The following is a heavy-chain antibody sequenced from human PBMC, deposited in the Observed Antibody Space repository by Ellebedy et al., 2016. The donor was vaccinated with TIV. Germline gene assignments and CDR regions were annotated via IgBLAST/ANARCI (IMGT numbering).Heavy chain of an antibody. CDR3: ASPYGDYEGAFDI. V-gene: IGHV1-18*01. CDR2: ISAYNGNT. D-gene: IGHD4-17*01. CDR1: GGTFSSYA. J-gene: IGHJ3*02. Sequence: ASVKVSCKASGGTFSSYAISWVRQAPGQGLEWMGWISAYNGNTNYAQKLQGRVTMTTDTSTSTAYMELRSLRSDDTAVYYCASPYGDYEGAFDIWGQGTMVTVSS.